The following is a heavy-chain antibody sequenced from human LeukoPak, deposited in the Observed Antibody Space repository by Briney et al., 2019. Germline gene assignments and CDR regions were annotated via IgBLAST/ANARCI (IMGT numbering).Heavy chain of an antibody. CDR1: GYTFTSLD. V-gene: IGHV1-8*01. Sequence: ASVKVSCKASGYTFTSLDINWVRQATGQGLEWVGWMNPNSGNTGCAQKFQGRVIMTRDTSTRTAYMELSSLRSEDTAVYYCARVNGDPDYWGQGTLVTVSS. D-gene: IGHD4-17*01. CDR3: ARVNGDPDY. J-gene: IGHJ4*02. CDR2: MNPNSGNT.